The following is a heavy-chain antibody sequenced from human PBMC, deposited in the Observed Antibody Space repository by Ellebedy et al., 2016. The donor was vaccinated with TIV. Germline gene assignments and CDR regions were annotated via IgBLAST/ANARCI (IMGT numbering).Heavy chain of an antibody. Sequence: GESLKISCAASGFTFSTYGLHWVRQAPGKGLEWVAVVWYDGSDKYYADFVKGRFTISRDNSKNTLFLQMNSLRAEDTAVYYCARESCNNITCYFDYWGLGTLVTVSS. D-gene: IGHD2/OR15-2a*01. CDR2: VWYDGSDK. J-gene: IGHJ4*02. CDR3: ARESCNNITCYFDY. V-gene: IGHV3-33*08. CDR1: GFTFSTYG.